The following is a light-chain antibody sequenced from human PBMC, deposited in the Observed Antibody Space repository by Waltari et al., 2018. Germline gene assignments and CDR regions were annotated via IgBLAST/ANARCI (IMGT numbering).Light chain of an antibody. V-gene: IGLV2-23*02. Sequence: QSALTQPASVSGSPGQSITISCRGTSRDVGNYQRVSWYQQHPGKAPKLMIYAVSKRPSGVSDRFSGSKSGDMASLTISGLQPEDEAEYFCSSYAGSSKGVFGGGTKVTVL. CDR2: AVS. CDR3: SSYAGSSKGV. CDR1: SRDVGNYQR. J-gene: IGLJ2*01.